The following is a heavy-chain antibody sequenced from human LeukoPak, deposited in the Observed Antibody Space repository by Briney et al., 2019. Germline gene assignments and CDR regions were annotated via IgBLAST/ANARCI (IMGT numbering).Heavy chain of an antibody. J-gene: IGHJ4*02. V-gene: IGHV3-7*01. CDR3: ASARYYFDS. Sequence: GGSLRLSCAASGFTFSSSWMTWVRQAPGKGLEWVANIKQDGSEKYYVGSVKGRFTIYRDNAKNSLYLQMNSLRAEDTAVYYCASARYYFDSWGQGTLVTVSS. CDR2: IKQDGSEK. CDR1: GFTFSSSW.